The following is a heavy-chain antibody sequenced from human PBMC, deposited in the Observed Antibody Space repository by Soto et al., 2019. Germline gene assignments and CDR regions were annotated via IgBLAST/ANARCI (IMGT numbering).Heavy chain of an antibody. Sequence: SETLSLTCAVSGDSVSNDNYYRSWIRQPPGKGLEWIGYIYYSGTTNYNSYLESRLSLSVDMSKNQFSLKLASVTAADTAVYFCARSQRGRTAFTFDYWGQGALVTVSS. J-gene: IGHJ4*02. CDR3: ARSQRGRTAFTFDY. V-gene: IGHV4-61*01. CDR2: IYYSGTT. D-gene: IGHD3-16*01. CDR1: GDSVSNDNYY.